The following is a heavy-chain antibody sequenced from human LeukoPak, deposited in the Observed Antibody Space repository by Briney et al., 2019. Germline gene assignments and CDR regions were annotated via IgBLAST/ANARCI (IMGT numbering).Heavy chain of an antibody. Sequence: GGSLRLSCAASGFTFIDYYMSWIRQAPGKGLEWVSYISSSGSTIYYADSVKGRFTISRDNAKNSLYLQMNSLRAEDTAVYYSARSTPRVGYYYYYMDVWGKGTTVTVSS. CDR1: GFTFIDYY. CDR2: ISSSGSTI. D-gene: IGHD1-26*01. V-gene: IGHV3-11*04. CDR3: ARSTPRVGYYYYYMDV. J-gene: IGHJ6*03.